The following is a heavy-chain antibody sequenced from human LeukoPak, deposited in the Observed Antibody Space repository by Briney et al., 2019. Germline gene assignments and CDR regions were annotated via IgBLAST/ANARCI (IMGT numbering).Heavy chain of an antibody. D-gene: IGHD2-15*01. CDR2: INPNSGGI. CDR1: GYTFTGYY. Sequence: GASVKVSCKASGYTFTGYYMHWVRQAPGQGLEWMGRINPNSGGINYAQKFQGRVTMTRGTSISTAYMELSRLRSDDTAVYYCARDPFSFSSYWGQGTLVTVSS. V-gene: IGHV1-2*06. J-gene: IGHJ4*02. CDR3: ARDPFSFSSY.